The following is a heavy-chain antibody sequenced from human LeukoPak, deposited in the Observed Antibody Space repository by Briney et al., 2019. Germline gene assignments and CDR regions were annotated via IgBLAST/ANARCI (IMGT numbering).Heavy chain of an antibody. CDR3: ARLRIAAAPGYYFDY. CDR2: IYYSGST. Sequence: SETLSLTCTVSGGSISSYYWSWIRQPPGKGLEWIGYIYYSGSTNYNPSLKSRVTISVDTSKNQFSLKLSSVTAADTAVYYCARLRIAAAPGYYFDYWGQGTLVTVSS. J-gene: IGHJ4*02. CDR1: GGSISSYY. D-gene: IGHD2-15*01. V-gene: IGHV4-59*08.